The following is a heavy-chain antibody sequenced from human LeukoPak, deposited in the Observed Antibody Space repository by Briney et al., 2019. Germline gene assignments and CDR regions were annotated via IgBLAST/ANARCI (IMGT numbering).Heavy chain of an antibody. Sequence: SETLSLTCTVSGGSISSYYWSWIRQPPGKGLEWIGYIYYSGSTDYNPSLKSRVTISVYTSKNQFSLKLSSVTAADTAVYYCASHHAKRYHYGSGSHPVDYWGQGTLVTVSS. D-gene: IGHD3-10*01. CDR3: ASHHAKRYHYGSGSHPVDY. CDR2: IYYSGST. V-gene: IGHV4-59*01. CDR1: GGSISSYY. J-gene: IGHJ4*02.